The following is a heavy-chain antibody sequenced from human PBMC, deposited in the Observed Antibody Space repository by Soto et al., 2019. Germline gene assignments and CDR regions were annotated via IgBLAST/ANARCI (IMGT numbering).Heavy chain of an antibody. J-gene: IGHJ4*02. CDR1: GFTFSSYA. D-gene: IGHD5-18*01. CDR3: APFTRDTTIVPIFY. V-gene: IGHV3-23*01. Sequence: PGGSLRLSCAASGFTFSSYAMSWVRQAPGQGLEWVSSISGIDGSTSYANSVKGRFTISRDNSKNTLFLQMNSLRAEDTAVYYCAPFTRDTTIVPIFYWGQGTPVTVSS. CDR2: ISGIDGST.